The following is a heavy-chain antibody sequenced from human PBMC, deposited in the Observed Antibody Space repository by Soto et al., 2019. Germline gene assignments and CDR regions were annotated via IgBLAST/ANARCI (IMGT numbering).Heavy chain of an antibody. CDR3: ARVRGWNEGLWFDS. J-gene: IGHJ5*01. V-gene: IGHV3-11*01. CDR1: GFTFSDYY. D-gene: IGHD1-1*01. Sequence: GGSLRLSCAASGFTFSDYYMSWIRQAPGKGLEWVSYISSSGSTIYYADSVKGRVTISRDNAKNSLYLQMNSLRAEDTAVYYCARVRGWNEGLWFDSWGQGTLVTVSS. CDR2: ISSSGSTI.